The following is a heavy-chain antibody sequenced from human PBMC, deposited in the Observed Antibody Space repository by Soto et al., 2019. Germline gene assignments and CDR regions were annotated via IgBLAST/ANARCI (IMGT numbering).Heavy chain of an antibody. Sequence: QVQVQQWGAGLLKPSETLSLTCDVYGASSREYYWGWIRLPPEKGLEWIGEINHRGITNYNPSLTRRVAISVNTPRNQLSLKLSSVTAADAAMYYCVIDSGRWSIEWGQGTLVTVSS. V-gene: IGHV4-34*01. CDR2: INHRGIT. CDR1: GASSREYY. D-gene: IGHD6-13*01. J-gene: IGHJ4*02. CDR3: VIDSGRWSIE.